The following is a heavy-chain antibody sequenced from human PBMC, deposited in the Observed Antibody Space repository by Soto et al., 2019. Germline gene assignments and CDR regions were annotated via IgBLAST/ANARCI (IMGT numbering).Heavy chain of an antibody. CDR1: GFTFSSYG. D-gene: IGHD4-4*01. Sequence: GGSLRLSCAASGFTFSSYGMHWVRQAPGKGLEWVAVISYDGSNKYYADSVKGRFTISRDNSKNTLYLQMNSLRAEDKAVYYREKAWDYSIVYWGQGTLVTVSS. J-gene: IGHJ4*02. V-gene: IGHV3-30*18. CDR3: EKAWDYSIVY. CDR2: ISYDGSNK.